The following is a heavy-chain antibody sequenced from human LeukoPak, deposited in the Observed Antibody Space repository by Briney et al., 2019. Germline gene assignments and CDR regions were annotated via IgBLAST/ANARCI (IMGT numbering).Heavy chain of an antibody. CDR1: GFTFSTYV. J-gene: IGHJ4*02. V-gene: IGHV3-23*01. CDR3: AKGRTPDY. CDR2: LSGSGGST. Sequence: PGGSLRLSCAASGFTFSTYVMTWVRQAPGKGLEWVSALSGSGGSTFYADSVKGRFTISRDNSNNTLFLQMNSLRAEDTAVYYYAKGRTPDYWGQGTLVTVSS. D-gene: IGHD2-15*01.